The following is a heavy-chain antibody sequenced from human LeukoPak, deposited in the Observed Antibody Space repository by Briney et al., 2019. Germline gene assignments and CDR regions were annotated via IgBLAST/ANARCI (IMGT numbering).Heavy chain of an antibody. CDR2: IYYSGST. CDR3: ARDLAPEGVYYMDV. CDR1: GGSISSGGYS. Sequence: SQTLSLTCTVSGGSISSGGYSWSWIRQPPGKGLEWIGYIYYSGSTYYNPSLKSRVTISVDTSKNQFSLKLSSVTAADTAVYYCARDLAPEGVYYMDVWGKGTTVTVSS. J-gene: IGHJ6*03. V-gene: IGHV4-30-4*07. D-gene: IGHD2-8*01.